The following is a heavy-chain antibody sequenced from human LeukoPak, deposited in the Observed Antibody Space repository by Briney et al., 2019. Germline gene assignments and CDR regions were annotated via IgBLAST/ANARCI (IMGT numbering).Heavy chain of an antibody. V-gene: IGHV1-18*01. CDR3: AGGNYSGYDPTGYYMDV. Sequence: VPVKVSCKASRYTFTSSGISWVRPASGQGLEWMGWISAYNGNTNYGQKLQGRVTMTRDTSTSAAYMELRSLRSDDTAVYYCAGGNYSGYDPTGYYMDVWGKGTTVTVSS. CDR1: RYTFTSSG. CDR2: ISAYNGNT. J-gene: IGHJ6*03. D-gene: IGHD5-12*01.